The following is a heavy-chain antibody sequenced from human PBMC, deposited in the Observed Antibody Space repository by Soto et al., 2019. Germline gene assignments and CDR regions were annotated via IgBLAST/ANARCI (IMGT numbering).Heavy chain of an antibody. CDR3: APKGERWELRVP. CDR1: GFTFTSSA. D-gene: IGHD1-26*01. Sequence: QMQLVQSGPEVKKPGTSVKVSCKASGFTFTSSAVQWVRQARGQRLEWIGWIVVGSGNTNYAQKFQERVTITRDMSTSTAYMELSSLRSEDTAVYYCAPKGERWELRVPWGQGTLVTVSS. V-gene: IGHV1-58*01. CDR2: IVVGSGNT. J-gene: IGHJ5*02.